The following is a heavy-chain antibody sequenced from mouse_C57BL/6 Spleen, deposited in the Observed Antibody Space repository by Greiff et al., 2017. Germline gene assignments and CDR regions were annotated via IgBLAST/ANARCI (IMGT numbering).Heavy chain of an antibody. J-gene: IGHJ4*01. CDR1: GYTFTSYW. Sequence: VQLQQPGAELVKPGASVKLSCKASGYTFTSYWMHWVKQRPGQGLEWIGMIHPDSGSTNYNEKFKSKATLTVDKSSSTAYMQLSSLTSEDSAVDYCARAYYGIYPALDYWGQGTSVTVSS. D-gene: IGHD2-10*01. CDR3: ARAYYGIYPALDY. V-gene: IGHV1-64*01. CDR2: IHPDSGST.